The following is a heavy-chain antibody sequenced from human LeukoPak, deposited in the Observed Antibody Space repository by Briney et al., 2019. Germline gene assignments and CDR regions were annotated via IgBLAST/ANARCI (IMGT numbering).Heavy chain of an antibody. Sequence: PGGSLRLSCAASGFTFSNYAMMWLRQAPEKGPEWVSAIRGSGGGTEYAGSVRGRFTISRDNSKNTLYLQMNRLRAEDTAVYYCARDPNGDYVGAFDILGQGTMVTVSS. CDR2: IRGSGGGT. D-gene: IGHD4-17*01. CDR1: GFTFSNYA. J-gene: IGHJ3*02. V-gene: IGHV3-23*01. CDR3: ARDPNGDYVGAFDI.